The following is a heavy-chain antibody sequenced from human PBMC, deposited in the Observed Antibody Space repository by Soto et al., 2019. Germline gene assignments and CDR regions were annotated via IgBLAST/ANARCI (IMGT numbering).Heavy chain of an antibody. CDR1: GGSFSGYY. D-gene: IGHD6-13*01. CDR3: ARGLAAVDFDY. J-gene: IGHJ4*02. V-gene: IGHV4-34*01. Sequence: SETLSLTCAVYGGSFSGYYWSWIRQPPGKGLEWIGEIHHSASTTSNPSLKSRVTISVDTSKDQFSLKLSSVTAADTAVYYCARGLAAVDFDYWGQGTLVSVSS. CDR2: IHHSAST.